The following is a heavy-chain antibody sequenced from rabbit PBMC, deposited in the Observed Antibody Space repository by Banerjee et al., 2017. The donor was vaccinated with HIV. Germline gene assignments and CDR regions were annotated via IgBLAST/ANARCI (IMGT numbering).Heavy chain of an antibody. CDR2: INSNTGNT. J-gene: IGHJ2*01. D-gene: IGHD1-1*01. CDR1: GLDFSSNYY. V-gene: IGHV1S45*01. Sequence: QEQLVESGGGLVQPEGSLTLTCKASGLDFSSNYYMCWVRQAPGKGLEWIACINSNTGNTVYASWAKGPFTISKTSSTTVTLQMTSLTAADTATYFCARRTYNYLNPWGPGTLVTVS. CDR3: ARRTYNYLNP.